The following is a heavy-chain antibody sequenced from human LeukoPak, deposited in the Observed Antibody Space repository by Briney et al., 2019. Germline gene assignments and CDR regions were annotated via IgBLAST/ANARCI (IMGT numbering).Heavy chain of an antibody. Sequence: GGSLRLSCTASGFTFGDYAMSWVRQAPGKGLEWVGFIRSKAYGGTTEYAASVKGRFTISRDDSKSIAYLQMNSLKTEDTAVYYCSFSDYSNHADDYWGQGTLVTVSS. CDR3: SFSDYSNHADDY. D-gene: IGHD4-11*01. V-gene: IGHV3-49*04. CDR1: GFTFGDYA. CDR2: IRSKAYGGTT. J-gene: IGHJ4*02.